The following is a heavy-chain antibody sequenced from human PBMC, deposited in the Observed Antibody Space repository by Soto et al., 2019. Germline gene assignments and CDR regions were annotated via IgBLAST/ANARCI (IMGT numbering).Heavy chain of an antibody. J-gene: IGHJ4*02. D-gene: IGHD6-19*01. Sequence: PGGSLRLSCAASGFTFSSYGMHWVRQAPGKGLEWVAVISYDGTNENYADSVKGRFTISRDNSKNTLQLQTNSLSAEDTAVYYCAKYSSGWTLTFGSFFDYLGQGTLVTVSS. CDR1: GFTFSSYG. V-gene: IGHV3-30*18. CDR2: ISYDGTNE. CDR3: AKYSSGWTLTFGSFFDY.